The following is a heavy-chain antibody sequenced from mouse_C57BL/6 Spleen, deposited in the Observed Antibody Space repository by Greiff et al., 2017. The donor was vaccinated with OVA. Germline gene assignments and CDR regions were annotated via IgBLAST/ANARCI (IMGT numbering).Heavy chain of an antibody. D-gene: IGHD1-1*01. Sequence: EVNVVESGEGLVKPGGSLKLSCAASGFTFSSYAMSWVRQTPEKRLEWVAYISSGGDYIYYADTVKGRFTISRDNARNTLYLQMSSLKSEDTAMYYCTRDYGSIWYFDVWGTGTTVTVSS. CDR1: GFTFSSYA. V-gene: IGHV5-9-1*02. CDR3: TRDYGSIWYFDV. J-gene: IGHJ1*03. CDR2: ISSGGDYI.